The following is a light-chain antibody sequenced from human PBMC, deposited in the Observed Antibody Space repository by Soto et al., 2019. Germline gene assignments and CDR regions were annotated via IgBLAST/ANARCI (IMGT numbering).Light chain of an antibody. CDR1: SSNIGANP. Sequence: QSVLTQPPSASGTPGQRVTISCSGSSSNIGANPINWYQQLPGTAPKLLIYNNDQRPSGVPDRFSASKSGTSASLAISGLQSEDEADYYCCSYTGRSTHVFGPGTKLTVL. V-gene: IGLV1-44*01. CDR2: NND. J-gene: IGLJ1*01. CDR3: CSYTGRSTHV.